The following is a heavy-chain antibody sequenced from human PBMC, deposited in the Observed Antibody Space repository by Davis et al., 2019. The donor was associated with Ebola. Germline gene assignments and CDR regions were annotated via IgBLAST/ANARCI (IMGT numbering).Heavy chain of an antibody. J-gene: IGHJ4*02. V-gene: IGHV5-51*01. CDR3: AKQESLYGSSDY. CDR2: IYPGDSDT. CDR1: GHSFTNYW. Sequence: GESLKISCKGSGHSFTNYWIAWVRQMPGKGLEWMGIIYPGDSDTRYSPSFRGQVTISADKSFSTAYLQWSSLKASDTAMYYCAKQESLYGSSDYWGQGTLVTVSS. D-gene: IGHD3-22*01.